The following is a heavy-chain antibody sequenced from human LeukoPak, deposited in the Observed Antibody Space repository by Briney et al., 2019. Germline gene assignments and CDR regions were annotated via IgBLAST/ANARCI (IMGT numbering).Heavy chain of an antibody. CDR2: ISGSGVST. J-gene: IGHJ6*03. Sequence: GGSLRLSCAASGFTFSSYAMTWVRQAPGKGLEWVSTISGSGVSTYYADSVKGRFTISRDNAKNSLYLQMNSLRAEDTAVYYCARASYCGGNCYFNYYYYCYMDVWGKGTTVTVSS. D-gene: IGHD2-21*01. V-gene: IGHV3-23*01. CDR3: ARASYCGGNCYFNYYYYCYMDV. CDR1: GFTFSSYA.